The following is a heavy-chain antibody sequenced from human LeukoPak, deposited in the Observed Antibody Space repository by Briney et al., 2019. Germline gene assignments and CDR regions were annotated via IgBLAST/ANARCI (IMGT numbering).Heavy chain of an antibody. CDR1: GYTFTSYY. CDR3: ARVTSGLLWFGELCY. J-gene: IGHJ4*02. D-gene: IGHD3-10*01. Sequence: ASVKVSCKASGYTFTSYYMHWVRQAPGQGLEWMGWINPNSGGTNYAQKFQGRVTMTRDTSISTAYMELSRLRSDDTAVYYCARVTSGLLWFGELCYWGQGTLVTVSS. CDR2: INPNSGGT. V-gene: IGHV1-2*02.